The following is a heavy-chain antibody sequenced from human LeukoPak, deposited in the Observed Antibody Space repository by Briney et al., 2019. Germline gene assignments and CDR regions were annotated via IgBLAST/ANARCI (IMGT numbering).Heavy chain of an antibody. CDR1: GFTVSSNE. CDR2: ISGGST. Sequence: GSLRLSCAASGFTVSSNEMSWVRQAPGKGLEWVSSISGGSTYYADSVKGRFTISRDNSKNTLYLQMNSLRAEDTAVYYCAKDPSDCSSTSCYVGYFDYWGQGTLVTVSS. J-gene: IGHJ4*02. D-gene: IGHD2-2*01. CDR3: AKDPSDCSSTSCYVGYFDY. V-gene: IGHV3-38-3*01.